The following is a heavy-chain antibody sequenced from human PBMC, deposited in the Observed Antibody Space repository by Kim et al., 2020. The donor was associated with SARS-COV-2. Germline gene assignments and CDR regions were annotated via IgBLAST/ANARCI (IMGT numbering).Heavy chain of an antibody. J-gene: IGHJ4*02. V-gene: IGHV5-51*01. D-gene: IGHD3-22*01. CDR1: GYRFTNYW. Sequence: GESLKISCQGSGYRFTNYWIGWVRQMPGKGLEWMGIIYPGDSDTTYSPSFQGQVTMSADKSTAYMQWSSLKASDTAMYYWARLAGDSSGYYAGFDFWGQG. CDR2: IYPGDSDT. CDR3: ARLAGDSSGYYAGFDF.